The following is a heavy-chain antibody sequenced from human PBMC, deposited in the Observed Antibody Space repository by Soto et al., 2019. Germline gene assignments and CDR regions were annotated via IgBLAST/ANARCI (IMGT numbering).Heavy chain of an antibody. V-gene: IGHV1-2*04. CDR1: GYTFTGYY. Sequence: ASVKVSCKASGYTFTGYYMHWVRQTPGQGLEWMGWINPNSGGTNYAQKFQGLVTMTRDTSISTAYMELSRLRSDDTAVYYCARDDKLKAYGEPYYYYGMDVWGQGTTVTVSS. J-gene: IGHJ6*02. CDR3: ARDDKLKAYGEPYYYYGMDV. CDR2: INPNSGGT. D-gene: IGHD4-17*01.